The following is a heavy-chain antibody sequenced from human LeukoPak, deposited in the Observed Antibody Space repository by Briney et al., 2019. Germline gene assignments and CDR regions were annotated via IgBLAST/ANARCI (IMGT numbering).Heavy chain of an antibody. D-gene: IGHD6-13*01. J-gene: IGHJ4*02. V-gene: IGHV3-30*04. CDR1: GFTFSSYA. CDR2: ISYDGSNK. Sequence: GRSLRLSCAASGFTFSSYAMHWVRQAPGKGLEWVAVISYDGSNKYYADSVKGRFTISRDNSKSTLYLQMNSLRAEDTAVYYCASGGGSSSWLRLDYWGQGTLVTVSS. CDR3: ASGGGSSSWLRLDY.